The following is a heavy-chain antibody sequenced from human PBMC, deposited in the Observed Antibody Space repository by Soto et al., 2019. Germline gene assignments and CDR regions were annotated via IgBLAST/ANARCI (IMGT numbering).Heavy chain of an antibody. CDR3: ARGHSTDCSNGVCSFFYNHEMDV. V-gene: IGHV1-2*04. CDR2: INPKSGGT. Sequence: QVQLVQSGAEVKKPGASVRVSCKASGYSFTDYHIHWVRQAPGQGLEWLGRINPKSGGTSTAQKIQGWVTMTRDRSISTVYRELTRLRSDDTAVYFCARGHSTDCSNGVCSFFYNHEMDVWGQGTTVTVAS. CDR1: GYSFTDYH. J-gene: IGHJ6*02. D-gene: IGHD2-8*01.